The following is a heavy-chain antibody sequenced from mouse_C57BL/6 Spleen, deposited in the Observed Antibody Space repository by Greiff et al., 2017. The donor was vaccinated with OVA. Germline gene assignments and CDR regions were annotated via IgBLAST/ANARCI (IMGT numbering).Heavy chain of an antibody. J-gene: IGHJ2*01. CDR2: INPSNGGT. V-gene: IGHV1-53*01. CDR3: ARTLYYYGSSGYCFDY. CDR1: GYTFTSYW. D-gene: IGHD1-1*01. Sequence: QVQLQQPGTELVKPGASVKLSCKASGYTFTSYWMHWVKQRPGQGLEWIGNINPSNGGTNYNEKFKSKATLTVDKSSSTAYMQLSSLTSEDSAVYYCARTLYYYGSSGYCFDYWGQGTTLTVAS.